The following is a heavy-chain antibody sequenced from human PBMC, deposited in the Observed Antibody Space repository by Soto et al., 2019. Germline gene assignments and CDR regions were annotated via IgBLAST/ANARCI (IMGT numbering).Heavy chain of an antibody. D-gene: IGHD6-19*01. J-gene: IGHJ5*02. CDR1: GFTLSSHA. CDR3: GKGWYSSGWYYSPARDWFGP. Sequence: GSLRLSCAASGFTLSSHAMSCVRQSPGDGLEWVSAISGSGGSTYYADSVRGRFTISRDNSKHTLYLQMNSLRAEDTAVYYCGKGWYSSGWYYSPARDWFGPWGQGTLVTVS. CDR2: ISGSGGST. V-gene: IGHV3-23*01.